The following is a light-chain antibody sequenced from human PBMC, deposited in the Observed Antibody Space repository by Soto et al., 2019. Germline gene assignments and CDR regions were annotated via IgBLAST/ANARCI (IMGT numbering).Light chain of an antibody. V-gene: IGKV3-11*01. J-gene: IGKJ4*01. CDR3: HQRSKWPLT. Sequence: ILLTQSPATLSLSPGERATLSCGASQSVRSYLAWYQQKPGQAPRLLSYDASNRATDIPARFTGSGSGTDFTLTISSLDHEDSAVYYCHQRSKWPLTFGGGTKV. CDR1: QSVRSY. CDR2: DAS.